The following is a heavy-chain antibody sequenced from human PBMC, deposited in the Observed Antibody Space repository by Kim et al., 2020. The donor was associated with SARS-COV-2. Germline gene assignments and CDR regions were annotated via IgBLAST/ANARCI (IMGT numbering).Heavy chain of an antibody. D-gene: IGHD3-10*01. Sequence: ASVKVSCKASGYTFTSYGISWVRQAPGQGLEWMGWINTDSGNTNYAQKLQGRVTITRDTSTSTAYMELRSLTSDDTAVYYCARVVLARGGYYFVYYCHGT. CDR3: ARVVLARGGYYFVY. CDR2: INTDSGNT. CDR1: GYTFTSYG. J-gene: IGHJ4*01. V-gene: IGHV1-18*01.